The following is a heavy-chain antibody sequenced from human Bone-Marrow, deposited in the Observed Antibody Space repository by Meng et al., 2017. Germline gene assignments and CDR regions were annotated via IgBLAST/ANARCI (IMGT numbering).Heavy chain of an antibody. CDR3: AKAVTDRSGSWRYAFDI. D-gene: IGHD6-13*01. V-gene: IGHV3-23*01. CDR1: GFTFSHYA. CDR2: ISGSGATA. Sequence: GESLKISCAGSGFTFSHYAMSWVRQAPGKGPEWVSAISGSGATAYYADSVKGRFTISRDNSNYTLYLQMNSLRADETAVYYCAKAVTDRSGSWRYAFDIWGQGTMVTVSS. J-gene: IGHJ3*02.